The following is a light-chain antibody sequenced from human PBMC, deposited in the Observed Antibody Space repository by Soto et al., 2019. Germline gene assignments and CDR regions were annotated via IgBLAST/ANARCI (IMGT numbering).Light chain of an antibody. CDR3: SSFTTSSTGV. Sequence: QCALTQPASVSGSPGQSIAISCTGTSSDVGKYSYVSWFQQYPGNAPKLMIYEVSNRPSGVSNRFSGSKSGNTASLTISGLQGEDEADYYCSSFTTSSTGVFGGGTKLTVL. V-gene: IGLV2-14*01. CDR2: EVS. CDR1: SSDVGKYSY. J-gene: IGLJ3*02.